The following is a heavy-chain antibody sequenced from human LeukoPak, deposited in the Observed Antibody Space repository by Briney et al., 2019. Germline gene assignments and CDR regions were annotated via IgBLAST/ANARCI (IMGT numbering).Heavy chain of an antibody. J-gene: IGHJ4*02. Sequence: SETLSPTCTVSGGSISTYFWNWIRQPAGKGLEWIGRIYSTGSTTYNPSLESRVTMSVDTSKNQFSLKVTSVTAADTAVFYCARDPSGHGYFDYWGQGALVTVSS. D-gene: IGHD6-25*01. CDR3: ARDPSGHGYFDY. CDR2: IYSTGST. V-gene: IGHV4-4*07. CDR1: GGSISTYF.